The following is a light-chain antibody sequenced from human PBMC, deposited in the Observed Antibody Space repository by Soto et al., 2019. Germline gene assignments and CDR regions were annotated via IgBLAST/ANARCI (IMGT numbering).Light chain of an antibody. CDR3: QTWGTGILYG. J-gene: IGLJ1*01. Sequence: QPVLTQSPSASASLGASVKLTCTLSSGHSSYAIAWHQQQPEKDPRYLMKLNSDGSHSKGDGIPDRFSGSSSGAERYLTISSLQSEDEADYYCQTWGTGILYGFGTGTKLTVL. CDR2: LNSDGSH. V-gene: IGLV4-69*01. CDR1: SGHSSYA.